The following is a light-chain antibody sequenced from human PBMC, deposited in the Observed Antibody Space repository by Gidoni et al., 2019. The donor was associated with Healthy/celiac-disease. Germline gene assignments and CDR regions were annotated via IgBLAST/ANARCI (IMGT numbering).Light chain of an antibody. V-gene: IGLV3-19*01. Sequence: SSELTQDPAVSVALGQTVRITCQGDSLRNYYGSWYQQKPGQAPVLVIYGKNNRPSGIPDRFSGSSSGNTASLTITGAQAEDEADYYCNSRDSSGNHYVFGTGTKVTVL. CDR1: SLRNYY. CDR3: NSRDSSGNHYV. J-gene: IGLJ1*01. CDR2: GKN.